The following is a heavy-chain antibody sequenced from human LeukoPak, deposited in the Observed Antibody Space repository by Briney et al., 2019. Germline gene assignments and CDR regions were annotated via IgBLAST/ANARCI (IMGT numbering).Heavy chain of an antibody. V-gene: IGHV4-31*03. CDR1: GGSISSGGYY. D-gene: IGHD6-6*01. CDR2: IYYSGSA. J-gene: IGHJ4*02. Sequence: PSQTLSLTCTVSGGSISSGGYYWSWIRQHPGKGLEWIGYIYYSGSAYYNPSLKSRVTISVDTSENQFSLKLSSVTAADTAVYYCARVPAPYSSSSGPQDYWGQGTLVTVSS. CDR3: ARVPAPYSSSSGPQDY.